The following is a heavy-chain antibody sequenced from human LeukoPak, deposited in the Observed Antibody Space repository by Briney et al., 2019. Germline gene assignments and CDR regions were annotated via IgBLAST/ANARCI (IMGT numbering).Heavy chain of an antibody. CDR2: IYYSGSN. Sequence: SQTLSLTCTVSGGSISSGDYYWSWIRQPAGKGLEWIGYIYYSGSNYYNPSLKSRVTISVDTSKNQFSLKLSSVTAADTAVYYCARSQPLTYYYDSSGYYPRYYFDYWGQGTLVTVSS. D-gene: IGHD3-22*01. CDR1: GGSISSGDYY. V-gene: IGHV4-30-4*01. CDR3: ARSQPLTYYYDSSGYYPRYYFDY. J-gene: IGHJ4*02.